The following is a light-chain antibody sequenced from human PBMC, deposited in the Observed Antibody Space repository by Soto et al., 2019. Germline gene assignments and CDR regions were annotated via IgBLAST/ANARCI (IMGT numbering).Light chain of an antibody. CDR1: SSDVGGYNF. Sequence: QSALTQPASVPGSPGQSITIPCTGTSSDVGGYNFVSWYQQHPGKAPKLMIYDVSDRPSGVSNRFSGSKSGNTASLTISGLQAEDEADYYCSSYTSSSTLYVFGTGTKLTVL. J-gene: IGLJ1*01. CDR2: DVS. CDR3: SSYTSSSTLYV. V-gene: IGLV2-14*01.